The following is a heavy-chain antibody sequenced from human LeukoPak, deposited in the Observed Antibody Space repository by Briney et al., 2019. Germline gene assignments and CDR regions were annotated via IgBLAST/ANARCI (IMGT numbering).Heavy chain of an antibody. CDR2: IRDNGINK. J-gene: IGHJ4*02. CDR3: AKDESRNSPGALDY. V-gene: IGHV3-30*02. Sequence: GGSLRLSCAASGFTFSSYGMHWVRQAPGKGLEWVAFIRDNGINKYYADSVKGRFTISRDYSKNTLYLQMNSLRVEDTAVYYCAKDESRNSPGALDYWGQGTLVRVSS. CDR1: GFTFSSYG. D-gene: IGHD3-10*01.